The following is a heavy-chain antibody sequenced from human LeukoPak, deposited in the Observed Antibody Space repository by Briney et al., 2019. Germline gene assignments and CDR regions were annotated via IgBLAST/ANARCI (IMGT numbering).Heavy chain of an antibody. D-gene: IGHD4-23*01. CDR1: GFTVSSNY. CDR2: IYSGGST. Sequence: QPGGSLRLSCAASGFTVSSNYMSWVRQAPGKGLEWVSVIYSGGSTYYADSVKGRFTISRDNSKNTLYLQMNSLRAEDTAVYYCAKVATVVSLQIDYWGQGTLVTVSS. J-gene: IGHJ4*02. V-gene: IGHV3-53*05. CDR3: AKVATVVSLQIDY.